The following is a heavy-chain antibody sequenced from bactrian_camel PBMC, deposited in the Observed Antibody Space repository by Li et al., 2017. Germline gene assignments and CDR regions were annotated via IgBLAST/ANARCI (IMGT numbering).Heavy chain of an antibody. J-gene: IGHJ6*01. D-gene: IGHD2*01. CDR2: IGSDGTT. Sequence: VQLVESGGGSVRTGGSLRLSCAASGYTYCYYDMSWYRQAPGKEREFVSAIGSDGTTDYADSAKGRFTVSQDNAKNTVYLQMNSLKPEDTAMYYCAAFTPRGSRCSDFGYWGQGTQVTVS. CDR1: GYTYCYYD. V-gene: IGHV3S53*01. CDR3: AAFTPRGSRCSDFGY.